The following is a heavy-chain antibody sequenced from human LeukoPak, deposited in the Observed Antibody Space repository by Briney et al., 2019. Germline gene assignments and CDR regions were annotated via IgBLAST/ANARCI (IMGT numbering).Heavy chain of an antibody. V-gene: IGHV3-30-3*01. CDR3: ARDRLEAVAGDDYLDY. CDR1: GFTFSSYA. J-gene: IGHJ4*02. CDR2: ISYDGSNK. Sequence: GGSLRLSCAASGFTFSSYAMHWVRQAPGKGLEWVAIISYDGSNKYYADSVKGRFTISRDNSKNTLYLQVNSLRAEDTAVYYCARDRLEAVAGDDYLDYWGQGTLVTVSS. D-gene: IGHD6-19*01.